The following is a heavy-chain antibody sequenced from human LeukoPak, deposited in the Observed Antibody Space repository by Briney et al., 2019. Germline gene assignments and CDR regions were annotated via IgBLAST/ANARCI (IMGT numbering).Heavy chain of an antibody. CDR2: INQDASET. V-gene: IGHV3-7*01. CDR1: GITFSSYW. D-gene: IGHD3-10*02. J-gene: IGHJ6*03. Sequence: GGSLRLSCAASGITFSSYWMSWVRQAPGKGLEWVANINQDASETQYADSVQGRFTISRDNAKNSLYLQMNSLRAEDTAVYYCARVVPGYYYYMDVWGKGTTVTISS. CDR3: ARVVPGYYYYMDV.